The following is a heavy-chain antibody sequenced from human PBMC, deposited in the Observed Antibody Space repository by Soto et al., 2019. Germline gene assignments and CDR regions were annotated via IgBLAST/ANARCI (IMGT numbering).Heavy chain of an antibody. CDR3: ARGYCSGGSCYTGWFDP. CDR1: GYTFTSYG. CDR2: ISGYNGNT. V-gene: IGHV1-18*01. D-gene: IGHD2-15*01. Sequence: QVQLVQSGAEVKKPGASVRVSCKASGYTFTSYGISWVRQAPGQGLEWMGWISGYNGNTNYAQKLQGRVTMTKDTSTSTANMELRSLRSDGTAVYYCARGYCSGGSCYTGWFDPWGQGTLVTVSS. J-gene: IGHJ5*02.